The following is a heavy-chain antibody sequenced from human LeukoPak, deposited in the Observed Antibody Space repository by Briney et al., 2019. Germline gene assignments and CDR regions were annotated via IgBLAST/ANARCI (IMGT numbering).Heavy chain of an antibody. CDR3: ARLEYCSGGSCYGDY. V-gene: IGHV4-4*07. D-gene: IGHD2-15*01. CDR2: IYSSGKT. J-gene: IGHJ4*02. CDR1: GGSISSYY. Sequence: PSETLSLTCTVSGGSISSYYWSWIRQPAGKGLEWIGRIYSSGKTNYDPSLKSRVTMSVDTSNNQFSLKLSSVTAADTAVYYCARLEYCSGGSCYGDYWGQGILVTVSS.